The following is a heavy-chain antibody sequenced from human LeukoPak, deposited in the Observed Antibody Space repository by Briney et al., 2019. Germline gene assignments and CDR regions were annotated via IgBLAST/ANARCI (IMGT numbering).Heavy chain of an antibody. CDR3: ARDGVVVAALDY. CDR2: ISYDGSNK. D-gene: IGHD2-15*01. CDR1: GFTFSSYA. J-gene: IGHJ4*02. Sequence: PGRSLRLSCAASGFTFSSYAMHWVRQAPGKGLEWVAVISYDGSNKYYADSVKGRFTISRDNSKNTLYLQMNSLRAEDTAVYYCARDGVVVAALDYWGQGTLVTVSS. V-gene: IGHV3-30-3*01.